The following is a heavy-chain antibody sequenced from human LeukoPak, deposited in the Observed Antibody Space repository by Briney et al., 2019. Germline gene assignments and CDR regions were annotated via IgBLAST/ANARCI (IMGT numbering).Heavy chain of an antibody. V-gene: IGHV1-46*01. CDR3: ARSRGSNWNYVHDAFDI. CDR2: INPSGGST. CDR1: GYTFTSYY. D-gene: IGHD1-7*01. J-gene: IGHJ3*02. Sequence: ASVKVSCKASGYTFTSYYMHWVRQAPGQGLEWMGIINPSGGSTSYAQKFQGRVTMTRDTSTSTVYMELSSLRSEDTAVYYCARSRGSNWNYVHDAFDIWGQGTMVTVSS.